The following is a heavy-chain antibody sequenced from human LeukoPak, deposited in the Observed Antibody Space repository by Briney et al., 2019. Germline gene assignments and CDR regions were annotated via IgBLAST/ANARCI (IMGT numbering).Heavy chain of an antibody. Sequence: GGSLRLSCAASGFTFSSYAVHWVRQAPGQGLEWVAVISHDGNNKNFADAVKGRFTISRDNSKSTLYLQMDSLRAEDTAVYYCARERGGGFCSGGSCYRGYFDYWGQGTLVTVSS. CDR1: GFTFSSYA. D-gene: IGHD2-15*01. V-gene: IGHV3-30-3*01. J-gene: IGHJ4*02. CDR3: ARERGGGFCSGGSCYRGYFDY. CDR2: ISHDGNNK.